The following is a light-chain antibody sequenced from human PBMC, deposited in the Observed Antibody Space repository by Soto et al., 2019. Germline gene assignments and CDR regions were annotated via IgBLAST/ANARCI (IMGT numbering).Light chain of an antibody. J-gene: IGKJ4*01. CDR1: QSISSF. CDR2: GAS. V-gene: IGKV1-39*01. CDR3: QQSYKIPLT. Sequence: DIQMTQSPSSLSASVGDRVTITCRASQSISSFLIWYQQKPGKAPKYLIFGASSLQSGVPSRFSGSGSGTDFTLTINGLQPEDFATYYCQQSYKIPLTFGGGTKVDIK.